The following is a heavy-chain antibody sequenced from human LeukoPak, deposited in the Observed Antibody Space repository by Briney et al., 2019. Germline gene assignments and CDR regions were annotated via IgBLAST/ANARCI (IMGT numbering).Heavy chain of an antibody. V-gene: IGHV4-59*08. Sequence: SETLSLTCTLSAGSINAYWWSWLRQPPGKGLEWIGYISSSGSTNYNPSLKSRVTISLATSKTHFSLNLNSVTAADTAVYYCAGLHFAASEEFDPWGQGILVTVSS. CDR1: AGSINAYW. D-gene: IGHD6-13*01. CDR3: AGLHFAASEEFDP. CDR2: ISSSGST. J-gene: IGHJ5*02.